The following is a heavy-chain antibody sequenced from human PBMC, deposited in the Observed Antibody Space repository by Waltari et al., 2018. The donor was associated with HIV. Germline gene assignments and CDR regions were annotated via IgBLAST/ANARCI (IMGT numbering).Heavy chain of an antibody. D-gene: IGHD3-10*01. CDR1: GGALASPS. Sequence: QVQLGQSGAGVKNPGSPVEPSCKASGGALASPSFHWVRQAPGQGLEWMGRAIPMFGTANYARKFQGRGTITADKSTTTAYMELNGLRIDDTAVYYCASARETMGVDFDSWGQGTLVTVS. J-gene: IGHJ5*01. CDR3: ASARETMGVDFDS. V-gene: IGHV1-69*08. CDR2: AIPMFGTA.